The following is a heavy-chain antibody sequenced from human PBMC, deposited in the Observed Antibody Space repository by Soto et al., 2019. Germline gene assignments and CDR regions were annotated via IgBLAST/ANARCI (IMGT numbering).Heavy chain of an antibody. D-gene: IGHD3-3*01. CDR3: AKVGLRFLERLLPTSPGGYYFDH. V-gene: IGHV3-23*01. CDR2: ISGSGGST. J-gene: IGHJ4*02. Sequence: PGGSLRLSCAASGFTFSSYAMSWVRQAPGKGLEWVSAISGSGGSTYYADSVKGRFTISRDNSKNTLYLQMNSLRAEDTAVYYCAKVGLRFLERLLPTSPGGYYFDHWGQGTLVTVSS. CDR1: GFTFSSYA.